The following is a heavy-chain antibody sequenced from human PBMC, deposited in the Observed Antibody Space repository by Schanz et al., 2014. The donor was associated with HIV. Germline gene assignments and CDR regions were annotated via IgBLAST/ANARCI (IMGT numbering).Heavy chain of an antibody. Sequence: QVQLLQSGAEVKKPGASVKVSCKTSGYTFTSYGITWVRQAPGQGLDWMGRISPYNGDRKYDQKFQGRVTMTTDTSTNRAYMELRSLRSDDTAVYHCARRESDGALDVWGPGTTVIVSS. D-gene: IGHD2-21*02. J-gene: IGHJ6*02. CDR1: GYTFTSYG. CDR3: ARRESDGALDV. CDR2: ISPYNGDR. V-gene: IGHV1-18*01.